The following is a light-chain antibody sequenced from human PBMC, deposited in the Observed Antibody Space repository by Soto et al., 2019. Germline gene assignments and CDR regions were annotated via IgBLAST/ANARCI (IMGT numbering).Light chain of an antibody. Sequence: EIVMTQSPATLSVSPGERATLSCRASQSVSSNLAWYQQKPGQAPRLLIYGASTRATGIPARFSGSGSGTEFPLPISSLQSEDFEVYYCQQYNNWPPWTFGQGTKVEIK. CDR3: QQYNNWPPWT. J-gene: IGKJ1*01. CDR2: GAS. V-gene: IGKV3-15*01. CDR1: QSVSSN.